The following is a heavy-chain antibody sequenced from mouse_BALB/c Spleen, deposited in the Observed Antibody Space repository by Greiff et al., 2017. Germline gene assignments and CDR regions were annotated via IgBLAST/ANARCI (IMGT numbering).Heavy chain of an antibody. CDR1: GYTFSSYW. Sequence: QVQLQQSGAELMKPGASVKISCKATGYTFSSYWIEWVKQRPGHGLEWIGEILPGSGSTNYNEKFKGKATFTAATSSNTAYMQLSSLTSEDSAVYYYARSITTVVATVDYWGQGTTLTVSS. V-gene: IGHV1-9*01. D-gene: IGHD1-1*01. J-gene: IGHJ2*01. CDR3: ARSITTVVATVDY. CDR2: ILPGSGST.